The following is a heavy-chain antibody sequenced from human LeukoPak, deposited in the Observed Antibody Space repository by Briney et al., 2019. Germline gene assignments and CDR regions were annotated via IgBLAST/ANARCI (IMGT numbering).Heavy chain of an antibody. D-gene: IGHD2-2*01. Sequence: ASVKVSCKASGYTFTGYYMHWVRQAPGQGREGMGWINPNSGGTNYAQKFQGRVTMTRDTSISTAYMELSRLRSDDTAVYYCARVLVPAATDDAFDIWGQGTMVTVSS. CDR2: INPNSGGT. J-gene: IGHJ3*02. V-gene: IGHV1-2*02. CDR1: GYTFTGYY. CDR3: ARVLVPAATDDAFDI.